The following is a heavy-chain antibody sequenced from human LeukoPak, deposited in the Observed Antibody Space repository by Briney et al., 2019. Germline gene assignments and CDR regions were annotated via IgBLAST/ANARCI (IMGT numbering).Heavy chain of an antibody. J-gene: IGHJ4*02. V-gene: IGHV3-7*01. CDR1: GFTFSSYW. Sequence: GGSLRLSCAASGFTFSSYWMSWVRQAPGKGLEWVANIKQDGSEKYYVDSVKGRFTISRDNAKNSLYLQMNSLRAEDTAVYYCARDPPLRFLEWYVDYWGQGTLVTVSS. D-gene: IGHD3-3*01. CDR2: IKQDGSEK. CDR3: ARDPPLRFLEWYVDY.